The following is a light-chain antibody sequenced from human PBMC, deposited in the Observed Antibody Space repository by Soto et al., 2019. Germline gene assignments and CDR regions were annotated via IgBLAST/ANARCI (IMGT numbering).Light chain of an antibody. Sequence: DIQMTQSPSTLSASVGDRVTIACRASQSLGNWLAWYQQKPGKAPKLLIYKASSLESGVPSRFSGSGSETEFTLTVSSLQPEDFATYYCLQDHDDSWTFGQGTKVDI. CDR3: LQDHDDSWT. CDR2: KAS. V-gene: IGKV1-5*03. CDR1: QSLGNW. J-gene: IGKJ1*01.